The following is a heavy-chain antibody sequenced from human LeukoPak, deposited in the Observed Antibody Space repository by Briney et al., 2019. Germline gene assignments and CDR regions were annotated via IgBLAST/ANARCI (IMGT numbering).Heavy chain of an antibody. D-gene: IGHD6-19*01. J-gene: IGHJ4*02. CDR2: IFPADSNT. CDR1: GYSFTSYW. CDR3: ARQTYGGQWPSLVGY. V-gene: IGHV5-51*01. Sequence: HGESLKISCKTSGYSFTSYWIAWVRQMPGKGLEWVGIIFPADSNTRYSPSFQGQVTFSADRSINTAYLQWSSLKASDTALYYCARQTYGGQWPSLVGYWGQGTQVTVSS.